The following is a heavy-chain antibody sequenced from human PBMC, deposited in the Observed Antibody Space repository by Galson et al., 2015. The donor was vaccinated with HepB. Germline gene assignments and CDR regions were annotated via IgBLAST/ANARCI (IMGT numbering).Heavy chain of an antibody. Sequence: SLRLSCAASGSTFSDFHIHWVRQAPGEGLEWVAVLSSDGNRKYYADSVKGRFTVSRDDPKGTLYLQMDRLRPEDTAVYYCAKDQGDSSGWFFDIWGQGTMVTVTS. CDR3: AKDQGDSSGWFFDI. V-gene: IGHV3-30*18. CDR2: LSSDGNRK. J-gene: IGHJ3*02. D-gene: IGHD6-19*01. CDR1: GSTFSDFH.